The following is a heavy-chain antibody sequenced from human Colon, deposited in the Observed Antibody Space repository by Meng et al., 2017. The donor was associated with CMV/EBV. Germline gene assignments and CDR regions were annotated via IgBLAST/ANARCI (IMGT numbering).Heavy chain of an antibody. V-gene: IGHV3-43*01. CDR1: GFIFDDYT. D-gene: IGHD6-25*01. CDR2: INWDGSNT. Sequence: GESLKISCAASGFIFDDYTIHWVRQAPGKGLEWVSLINWDGSNTHYADSVKGRFTISRDNAKNSLSVQMNSLRTEDTAVYYCAKDNSGFGMDVWGQGTTVTVSS. CDR3: AKDNSGFGMDV. J-gene: IGHJ6*02.